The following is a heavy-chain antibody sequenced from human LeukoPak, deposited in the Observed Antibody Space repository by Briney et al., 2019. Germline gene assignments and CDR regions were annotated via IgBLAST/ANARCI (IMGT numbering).Heavy chain of an antibody. J-gene: IGHJ6*02. Sequence: PGGSLRLSCAASGFTFSSYAISWVRQAPGKGLEWASVISGDGDRSYYADSVKGRFTISRDSSNSTLYLQMNSLSAEDTAVYYCAKVTGKEYDYVWGSYRFYGMDVWGQGTTVTVSS. CDR1: GFTFSSYA. V-gene: IGHV3-23*01. CDR2: ISGDGDRS. CDR3: AKVTGKEYDYVWGSYRFYGMDV. D-gene: IGHD3-16*02.